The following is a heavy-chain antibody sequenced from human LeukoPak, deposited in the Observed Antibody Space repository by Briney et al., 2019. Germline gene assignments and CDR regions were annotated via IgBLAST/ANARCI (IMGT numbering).Heavy chain of an antibody. CDR1: GFTFSSYA. CDR3: AKDRADYYDILTGYYPD. J-gene: IGHJ4*02. Sequence: GGSLRLSCAASGFTFSSYAMSWVRQAPGKGLEWVSAISGLCGSTYYAVSVKARFTISRDNSKNPLYLQMNSLRAEDTAVYYCAKDRADYYDILTGYYPDWGQGTLVTVSS. CDR2: ISGLCGST. D-gene: IGHD3-9*01. V-gene: IGHV3-23*01.